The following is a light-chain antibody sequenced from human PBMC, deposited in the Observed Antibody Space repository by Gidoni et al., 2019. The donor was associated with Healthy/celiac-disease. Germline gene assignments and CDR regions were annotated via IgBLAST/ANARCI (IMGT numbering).Light chain of an antibody. CDR3: QQSYSTPYT. V-gene: IGKV1-39*01. CDR1: QSISSY. J-gene: IGKJ2*01. Sequence: DIQMTQSPSSLSASVGDRVTITCRASQSISSYLNWYQQKPWKAPKLLIDAASSLQSGVPSMFSGSGSGTDFTLTISSLQPEDFATYYCQQSYSTPYTFGQXTKLEIK. CDR2: AAS.